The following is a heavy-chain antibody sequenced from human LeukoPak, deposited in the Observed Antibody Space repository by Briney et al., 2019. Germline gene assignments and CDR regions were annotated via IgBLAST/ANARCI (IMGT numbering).Heavy chain of an antibody. Sequence: GGSLRLSCAASGFTFDDYAMHWVRQAPGKGLEWVSGISWNSGTIYYADSVKGRFTISRDDAKNSLYLQMNSLRAEDTAVYYCARDYGGSSPFDYWGQGTLVTVSS. J-gene: IGHJ4*02. D-gene: IGHD4-23*01. CDR3: ARDYGGSSPFDY. CDR2: ISWNSGTI. CDR1: GFTFDDYA. V-gene: IGHV3-9*01.